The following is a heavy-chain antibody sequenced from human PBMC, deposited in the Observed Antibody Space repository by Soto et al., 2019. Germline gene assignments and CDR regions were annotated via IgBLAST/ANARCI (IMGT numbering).Heavy chain of an antibody. CDR3: ARDPVLLSFGELTHPYYYYGMDV. J-gene: IGHJ6*02. CDR1: GFTFSSYS. V-gene: IGHV3-21*01. Sequence: PGGSLRLSCAASGFTFSSYSMNWVRQAPGKGLEWVSSISSSSSYIYYADSVKGRFTISRDNSKNSLYLQMNSLRAEHTAVYYCARDPVLLSFGELTHPYYYYGMDVWGQGTTVTVSS. D-gene: IGHD3-10*01. CDR2: ISSSSSYI.